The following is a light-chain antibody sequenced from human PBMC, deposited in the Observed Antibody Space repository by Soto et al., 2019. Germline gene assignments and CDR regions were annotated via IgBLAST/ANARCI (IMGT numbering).Light chain of an antibody. CDR3: QQYNNWPVT. Sequence: EIVMTQSPATLSVSPGERATLSCRASQSVSSNLAWYKQKPGRAPRLLIYGASTRATGIPARFSGSGSGTEFTLTISSLQSEDFAVYYCQQYNNWPVTFGGGTKVDIK. CDR2: GAS. V-gene: IGKV3-15*01. CDR1: QSVSSN. J-gene: IGKJ4*01.